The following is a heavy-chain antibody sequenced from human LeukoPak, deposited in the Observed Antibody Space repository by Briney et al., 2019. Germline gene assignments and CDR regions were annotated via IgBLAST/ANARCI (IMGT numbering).Heavy chain of an antibody. CDR1: GFTFSSYA. Sequence: GGSLRLSCAASGFTFSSYAMHWVRQAPGKGLEWVSGISWNSGSTGYADSVKGRFIISRDNAKNSLYLQMNSLRAEDTALYYCAKVSGSSEYFQHWGQGTLVTVSS. D-gene: IGHD1-26*01. J-gene: IGHJ1*01. CDR3: AKVSGSSEYFQH. V-gene: IGHV3-9*01. CDR2: ISWNSGST.